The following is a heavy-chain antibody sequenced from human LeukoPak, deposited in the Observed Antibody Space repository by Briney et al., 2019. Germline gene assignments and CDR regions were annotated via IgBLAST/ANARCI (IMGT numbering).Heavy chain of an antibody. CDR3: ARTSYDILTKNSNNWFDP. Sequence: SETLSLTCTVSGGSISSYYWSWIRQPPGKGLAWIGYIYYSGSTNYNPSLKSRVTISVDTSKNQFSLKLSSVTAADTAVCYCARTSYDILTKNSNNWFDPWGQGTLVTVSS. D-gene: IGHD3-9*01. CDR1: GGSISSYY. V-gene: IGHV4-59*01. J-gene: IGHJ5*02. CDR2: IYYSGST.